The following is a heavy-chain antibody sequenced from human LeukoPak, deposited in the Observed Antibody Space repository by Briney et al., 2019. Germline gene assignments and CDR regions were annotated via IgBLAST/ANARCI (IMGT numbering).Heavy chain of an antibody. CDR1: GFTFSSKW. Sequence: GGSLRLSCVASGFTFSSKWMSWVRQAPGKGLEWVANINQDGSEKYYVDSVKGRFTISRDNAKNSLYLQMNSLRVEDTAVYYCARDNLKEWTLGYRGQGTLVTVSS. CDR2: INQDGSEK. CDR3: ARDNLKEWTLGY. V-gene: IGHV3-7*01. J-gene: IGHJ4*02. D-gene: IGHD3-3*01.